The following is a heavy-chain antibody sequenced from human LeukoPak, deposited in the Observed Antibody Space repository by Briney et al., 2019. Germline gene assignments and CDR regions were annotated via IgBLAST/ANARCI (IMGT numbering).Heavy chain of an antibody. Sequence: GGSLRLSCAASGFTFSSYSMNWVRQAPGKGLEWVSSISSSSSCIYYADSVKGRFTISRDNAKNSLYLQMNSLRAEDTAVYYCARVPLGYSYGYFDYWGQGTLVTVSS. CDR1: GFTFSSYS. CDR2: ISSSSSCI. CDR3: ARVPLGYSYGYFDY. D-gene: IGHD5-18*01. J-gene: IGHJ4*02. V-gene: IGHV3-21*01.